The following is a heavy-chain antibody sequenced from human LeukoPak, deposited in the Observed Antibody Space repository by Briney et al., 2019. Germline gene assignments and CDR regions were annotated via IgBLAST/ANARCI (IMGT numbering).Heavy chain of an antibody. D-gene: IGHD6-13*01. Sequence: GGSLRLSCAPSGFTLSTYGMTWVRQAPEKGLEWVSHISGIDGHTNYTDSVKGLFTISRDNSKNTLYLQMNSLRAEDTAVYYCATGSNWYFDYWGQGTLVTVSS. CDR3: ATGSNWYFDY. CDR1: GFTLSTYG. CDR2: ISGIDGHT. V-gene: IGHV3-23*01. J-gene: IGHJ4*02.